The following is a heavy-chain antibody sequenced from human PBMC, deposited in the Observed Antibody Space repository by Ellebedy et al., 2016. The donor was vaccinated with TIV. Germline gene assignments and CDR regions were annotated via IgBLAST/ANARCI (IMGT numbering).Heavy chain of an antibody. CDR3: ARDGAYGDYAPGQYGMDV. V-gene: IGHV3-7*03. J-gene: IGHJ6*02. CDR2: IRQDGSK. D-gene: IGHD4-17*01. Sequence: GESLKISCAAPRFSFSSYWMSWVRQAPGKGLEWVANIRQDGSKNYVDSVKGRFTISRDNAQNSLHLQMNSLRVEDTAVYYCARDGAYGDYAPGQYGMDVWGQGTTVIVS. CDR1: RFSFSSYW.